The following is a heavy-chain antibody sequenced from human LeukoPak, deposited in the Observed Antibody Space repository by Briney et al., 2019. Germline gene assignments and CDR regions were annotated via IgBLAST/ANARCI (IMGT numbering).Heavy chain of an antibody. D-gene: IGHD6-25*01. CDR1: GFTFSSYS. V-gene: IGHV3-21*01. CDR3: ASYSSG. Sequence: GGSLRLSCAASGFTFSSYSMNWVRQAPGKGLEWVSSISGSSTYIYYADSVKGRFTISRDNAKNSLYLQMDSLRAEDTAVYYCASYSSGWGQGTLVTVAS. J-gene: IGHJ4*02. CDR2: ISGSSTYI.